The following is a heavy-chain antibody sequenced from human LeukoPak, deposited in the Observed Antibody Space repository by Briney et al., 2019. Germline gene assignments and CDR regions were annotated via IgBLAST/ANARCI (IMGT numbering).Heavy chain of an antibody. D-gene: IGHD3-22*01. CDR1: GYTFTSYG. CDR2: ISAYNGST. J-gene: IGHJ4*02. V-gene: IGHV1-18*01. Sequence: ASVKVSCKASGYTFTSYGISWVRQAPGQGLEWMGWISAYNGSTNYAQKLQGRVTMTTDTSTSTAYMELSSLRSEDTAVYYCARAAYYYDSSGYAPADYWGQGTLVTVSS. CDR3: ARAAYYYDSSGYAPADY.